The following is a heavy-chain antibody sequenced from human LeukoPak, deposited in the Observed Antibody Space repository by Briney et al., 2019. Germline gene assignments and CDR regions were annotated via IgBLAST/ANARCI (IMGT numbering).Heavy chain of an antibody. CDR1: GFTFSSYW. CDR2: IKQDGSEK. V-gene: IGHV3-7*01. D-gene: IGHD4-23*01. J-gene: IGHJ4*02. CDR3: ARLGNSGTWDY. Sequence: TGGSLRLSCAASGFTFSSYWMSWVRQAPGKGPEWVANIKQDGSEKYYVDSVKGRFTISRDNAKNSLYLQMNSLRAEDTAVYYCARLGNSGTWDYWGQGTLVTVSS.